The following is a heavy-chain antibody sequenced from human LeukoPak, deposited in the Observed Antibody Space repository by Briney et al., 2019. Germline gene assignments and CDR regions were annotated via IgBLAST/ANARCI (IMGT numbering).Heavy chain of an antibody. J-gene: IGHJ6*03. CDR1: GFTFSSYE. D-gene: IGHD3-10*01. V-gene: IGHV3-48*03. CDR2: ISSSGSTI. Sequence: GGSLRLSCAASGFTFSSYEMNWVRQAPGKGLEWVSYISSSGSTIYYADSVKGRFTTSRDNAKNSLYLQMNSLRAEDTAVYYCARGDYGSGSPYYYYYMDVWGKGTTVTISS. CDR3: ARGDYGSGSPYYYYYMDV.